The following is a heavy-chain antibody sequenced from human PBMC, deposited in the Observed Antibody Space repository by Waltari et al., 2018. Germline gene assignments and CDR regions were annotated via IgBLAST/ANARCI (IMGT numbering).Heavy chain of an antibody. CDR3: VRAWPGLGEFTGLDV. Sequence: EVLLVESGGGLVQPGRSLRLSCHGSGFKFASYGMTWVRQAPGMGLAWVGLIRGQDYDGTIEYAPSLRGRVSIAREDSKSSVYLVMESLESEDTGLYYCVRAWPGLGEFTGLDVWGQGIHVTVSS. CDR2: IRGQDYDGTI. J-gene: IGHJ4*02. CDR1: GFKFASYG. D-gene: IGHD3-16*01. V-gene: IGHV3-49*04.